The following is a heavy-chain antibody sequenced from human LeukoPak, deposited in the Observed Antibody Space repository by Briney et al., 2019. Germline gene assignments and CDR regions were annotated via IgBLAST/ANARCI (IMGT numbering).Heavy chain of an antibody. CDR1: GFIFNDYA. J-gene: IGHJ4*02. D-gene: IGHD3-9*01. Sequence: PGGSLRLSCAGSGFIFNDYAMHWVRQAPGKGLEWVSGISWNSYSIGYAESVKGRFTISRDNAKNSLFLQMNSLRTEDTALYFCTKDEYHDIVTGYVDYWGQGALVTVSS. CDR2: ISWNSYSI. V-gene: IGHV3-9*01. CDR3: TKDEYHDIVTGYVDY.